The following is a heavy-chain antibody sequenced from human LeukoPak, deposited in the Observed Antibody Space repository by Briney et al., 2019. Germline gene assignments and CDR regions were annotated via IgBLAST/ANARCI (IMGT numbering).Heavy chain of an antibody. CDR1: GFTFSNAW. Sequence: PGGSLRLSCAASGFTFSNAWMSWVRQAPGKGLEWVGRIKSKTDGGTTDYAAPVKGRFTISRDDSKNTLYLQMNSLKTEDTAVYYCTTDRRTGYCSGGSCYSRRVDYWGQGTLVTVSS. V-gene: IGHV3-15*01. D-gene: IGHD2-15*01. J-gene: IGHJ4*02. CDR3: TTDRRTGYCSGGSCYSRRVDY. CDR2: IKSKTDGGTT.